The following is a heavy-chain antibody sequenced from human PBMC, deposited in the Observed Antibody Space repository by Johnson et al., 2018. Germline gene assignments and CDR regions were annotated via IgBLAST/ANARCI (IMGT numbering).Heavy chain of an antibody. D-gene: IGHD4-17*01. CDR1: GFTFSRHG. Sequence: QVQLVESGGGVVQPGTSLRLSCAASGFTFSRHGMHWVRQAPGKGLERVAVIWHDGSNKYYADSVRGRFSISRDNSKHTLYLEMYSLRPEATAVADCARDPAAVTGACESWGQGTMVTVSS. V-gene: IGHV3-33*01. CDR2: IWHDGSNK. CDR3: ARDPAAVTGACES. J-gene: IGHJ3*02.